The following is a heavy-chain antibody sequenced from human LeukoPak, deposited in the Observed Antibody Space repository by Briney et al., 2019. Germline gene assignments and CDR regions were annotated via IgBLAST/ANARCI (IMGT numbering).Heavy chain of an antibody. J-gene: IGHJ4*02. Sequence: SETLSLTCTVSGASFSSSTYYWGWIRQPPGKGLEWIGSIYYSGSTYYSPSLKSRVTMSVDTSKNQFSLKLSSVTAADTAVYYCARHAGGISATGTRPFDYWGQGTLVTVSS. CDR2: IYYSGST. D-gene: IGHD6-13*01. CDR1: GASFSSSTYY. CDR3: ARHAGGISATGTRPFDY. V-gene: IGHV4-39*01.